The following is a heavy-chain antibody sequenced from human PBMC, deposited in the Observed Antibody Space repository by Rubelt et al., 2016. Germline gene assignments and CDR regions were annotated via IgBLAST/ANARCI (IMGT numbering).Heavy chain of an antibody. V-gene: IGHV4-39*07. CDR1: GGSISSSSYY. Sequence: QLQLQESGPGLVKPSETLSLTCTVSGGSISSSSYYWGWIRQPPGKGLEWIGEINHSGSTNYNPSLKSRVTISVDTSNNQFFLKLRSVTAADTAVYYWARAYQASRELDYWGQGTLVTVSS. D-gene: IGHD1-26*01. CDR2: INHSGST. CDR3: ARAYQASRELDY. J-gene: IGHJ4*02.